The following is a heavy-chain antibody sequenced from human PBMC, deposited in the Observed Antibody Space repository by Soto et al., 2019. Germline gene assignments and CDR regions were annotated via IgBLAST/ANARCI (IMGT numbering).Heavy chain of an antibody. V-gene: IGHV3-48*01. Sequence: GGSLRLSCAASGFTFSSYSMNWVRQAPGKGLEWVSYISSSSSTIYYADSVKGRFTISRDNAKNSLYLQMNSLRAEDTAVYYCARGTTVTTWENYYYYMDVWGKGTTVTVSS. CDR3: ARGTTVTTWENYYYYMDV. D-gene: IGHD4-17*01. CDR1: GFTFSSYS. CDR2: ISSSSSTI. J-gene: IGHJ6*03.